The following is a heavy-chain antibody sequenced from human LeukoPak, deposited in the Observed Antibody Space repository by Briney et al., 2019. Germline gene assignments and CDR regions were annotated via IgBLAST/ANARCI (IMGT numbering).Heavy chain of an antibody. Sequence: ASVKVSCKASGYTFTGYHIHWVRQAPGQGPEWMAWINPNSGGTKYAQKFQGRVTMTRDTSISTAYMELSRLRSDDTAVYYCARDLIGVVAATTYYFDYWGQGTLVTVSS. D-gene: IGHD2-15*01. CDR2: INPNSGGT. V-gene: IGHV1-2*02. CDR1: GYTFTGYH. J-gene: IGHJ4*02. CDR3: ARDLIGVVAATTYYFDY.